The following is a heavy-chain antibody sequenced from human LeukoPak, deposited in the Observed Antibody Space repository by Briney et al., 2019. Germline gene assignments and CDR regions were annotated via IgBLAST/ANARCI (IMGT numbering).Heavy chain of an antibody. Sequence: PGGSLRLSCAASGFTFSSYAMHWVRQAPGKGLEWVAVISYDGSNKYYADSVKGRFTISRDNSKNTLYLQMNSLRAEDTAVYYCARDRRLLALDYYFDYWGQGTLVTVSS. CDR1: GFTFSSYA. CDR3: ARDRRLLALDYYFDY. J-gene: IGHJ4*02. D-gene: IGHD3-22*01. V-gene: IGHV3-30*04. CDR2: ISYDGSNK.